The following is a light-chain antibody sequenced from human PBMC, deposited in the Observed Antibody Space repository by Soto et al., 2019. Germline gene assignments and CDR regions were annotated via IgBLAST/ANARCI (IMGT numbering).Light chain of an antibody. CDR1: QSISSW. Sequence: DIQMTQSPSTLSASVGDRVTITCRASQSISSWLAWYQQKPGKAPKLLIYKASSFESGVPSRFSGSGSGTEFTLTISSLQPDDFATYYCQQYSSYSRTFGQGTKAEIK. CDR2: KAS. CDR3: QQYSSYSRT. V-gene: IGKV1-5*03. J-gene: IGKJ1*01.